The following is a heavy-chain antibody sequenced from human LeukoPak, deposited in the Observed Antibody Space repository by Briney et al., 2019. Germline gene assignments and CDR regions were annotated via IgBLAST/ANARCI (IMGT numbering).Heavy chain of an antibody. J-gene: IGHJ4*02. Sequence: PGGSLRLSCAASGFTFRSFAMSWVRQAPGKGLEWVSDIGGSSGTTYYVDSVKGRFTISRDNSKNILYLQMNSLRAEDTAVYYCAKLTGYWGQGTLVTVSS. D-gene: IGHD3-16*01. CDR1: GFTFRSFA. CDR2: IGGSSGTT. CDR3: AKLTGY. V-gene: IGHV3-23*01.